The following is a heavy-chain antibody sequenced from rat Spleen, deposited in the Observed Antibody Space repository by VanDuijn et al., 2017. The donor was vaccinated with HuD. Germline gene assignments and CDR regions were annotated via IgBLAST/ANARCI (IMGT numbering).Heavy chain of an antibody. V-gene: IGHV6-6*01. CDR3: AGGHYGYTYYFDY. CDR2: IKAKSNNYAT. Sequence: EVQVLESGGGLVQPGNSLKLSCATSGFTFSTAWMYWYRQFPEKRLEWVARIKAKSNNYATDYTESVKGRFTISRDDSKSSIYLQMNNLKEEDTAIYYCAGGHYGYTYYFDYWGQGVMVTVSS. D-gene: IGHD1-9*01. CDR1: GFTFSTAW. J-gene: IGHJ2*01.